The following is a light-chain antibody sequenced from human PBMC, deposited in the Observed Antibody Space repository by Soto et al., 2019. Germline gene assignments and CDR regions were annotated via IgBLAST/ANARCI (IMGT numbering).Light chain of an antibody. CDR2: LGS. V-gene: IGKV2-28*01. Sequence: DIVMTQSPLSLPVTPGEPAAISYRPNQSLLHSTGNNYLNWYLQKPGQSPQLLIYLGSNRASGVPDRFSGSGSGTDFTLRISRVEAEDVGVYYCLQALQTPPTFGQGTRLEIK. J-gene: IGKJ5*01. CDR3: LQALQTPPT. CDR1: QSLLHSTGNNY.